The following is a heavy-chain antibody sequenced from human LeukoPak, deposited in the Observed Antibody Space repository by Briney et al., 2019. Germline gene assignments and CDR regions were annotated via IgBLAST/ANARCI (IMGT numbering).Heavy chain of an antibody. V-gene: IGHV3-7*01. CDR3: ARKRGYNYGFGPYGMDV. J-gene: IGHJ6*02. D-gene: IGHD5-18*01. CDR1: GFTFSSYG. CDR2: IRHDGSDR. Sequence: GGSLRLSCAASGFTFSSYGMNWVRQAPGKGLEWVASIRHDGSDRYYVDSVKGRFTISRDNAKNSLYLRMNSLRAEDTAVYYCARKRGYNYGFGPYGMDVRGQGTSVTVSS.